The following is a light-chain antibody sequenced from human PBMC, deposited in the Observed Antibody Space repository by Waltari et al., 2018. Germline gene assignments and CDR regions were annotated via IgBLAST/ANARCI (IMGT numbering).Light chain of an antibody. CDR1: QSLVYSDGNTY. V-gene: IGKV2-30*01. J-gene: IGKJ1*01. CDR3: QQYRGLWT. CDR2: KVS. Sequence: DVVMTQSPLSLPVTLGQPASISCRSRQSLVYSDGNTYLNWFQQRPGQSPRRLIYKVSNRDSGVPDRFSGSGSGTEFTLTISSLQSDDFATYYCQQYRGLWTFGQGTRVEVK.